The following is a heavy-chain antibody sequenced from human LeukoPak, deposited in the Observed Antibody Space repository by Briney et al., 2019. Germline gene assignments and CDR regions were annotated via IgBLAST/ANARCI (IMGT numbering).Heavy chain of an antibody. Sequence: GGSLRLSCGASGLTVSSYAMSWVRQAPGKGLEWVSAISGSGGSTYYADSVKGRFTISRDNSKNTLYLQMNSLRAEDTAVYYCARDDYGDYDYFDYWGQGTLVTVSS. CDR2: ISGSGGST. CDR3: ARDDYGDYDYFDY. J-gene: IGHJ4*02. V-gene: IGHV3-23*01. CDR1: GLTVSSYA. D-gene: IGHD4-17*01.